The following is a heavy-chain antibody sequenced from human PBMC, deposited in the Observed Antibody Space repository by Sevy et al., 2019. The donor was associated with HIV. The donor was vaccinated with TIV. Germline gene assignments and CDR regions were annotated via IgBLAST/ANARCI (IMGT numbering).Heavy chain of an antibody. V-gene: IGHV3-7*03. CDR1: GFRLGTSW. D-gene: IGHD2-21*01. CDR3: ATDPAVVLGGGWSSGGMDI. J-gene: IGHJ6*02. Sequence: GGSLRLSCAASGFRLGTSWMSWVRQAPGKGLEWVANINKDGSQKYYVDSVKGRFTISRDNAKDSLFLQMSGLTIDDTAIYYCATDPAVVLGGGWSSGGMDIWGHGTNVTVSS. CDR2: INKDGSQK.